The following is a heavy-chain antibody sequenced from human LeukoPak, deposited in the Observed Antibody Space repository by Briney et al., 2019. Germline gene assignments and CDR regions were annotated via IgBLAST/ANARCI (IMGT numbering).Heavy chain of an antibody. J-gene: IGHJ4*02. D-gene: IGHD3-3*01. CDR2: IKSKTDGGTT. V-gene: IGHV3-15*01. CDR1: GFTFSNAW. CDR3: TTGDTVFGVVIPDY. Sequence: GGSLRLSCAASGFTFSNAWMSWVRQAPGKGLEWVGRIKSKTDGGTTDYAAPVKGRFTISRDDSKNTLYLQMNSLKTEDTAVCYCTTGDTVFGVVIPDYWGQGTLVTVSS.